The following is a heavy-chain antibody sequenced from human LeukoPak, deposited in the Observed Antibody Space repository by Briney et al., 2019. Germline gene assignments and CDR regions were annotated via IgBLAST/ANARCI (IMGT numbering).Heavy chain of an antibody. CDR2: ISTSSTYV. D-gene: IGHD2-2*01. CDR3: ARRYCSSTTCDTFDI. V-gene: IGHV3-21*01. Sequence: GGSLRLSCAASGFTFSSYTMTWVRQAPGEGLEWVSSISTSSTYVYYSDSVKGRFTISRDNAKNSLYLQMNSLRADDTAVYYCARRYCSSTTCDTFDIWGQGTMVTVPS. CDR1: GFTFSSYT. J-gene: IGHJ3*02.